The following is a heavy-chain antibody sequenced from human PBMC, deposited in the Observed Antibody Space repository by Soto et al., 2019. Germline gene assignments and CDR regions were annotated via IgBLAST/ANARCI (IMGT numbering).Heavy chain of an antibody. CDR1: GFPIREEA. CDR3: ARIKLVEWFFINGGVYDMDV. CDR2: ISSDSRTI. Sequence: VGALRLSYLGTGFPIREEAANAVRQAPGKGLEWVSFISSDSRTIYYADSVEGRFTVSRDNARNSVSLQMDSLRDEDAAVYYCARIKLVEWFFINGGVYDMDVWGQGT. J-gene: IGHJ6*02. V-gene: IGHV3-48*02. D-gene: IGHD3-3*01.